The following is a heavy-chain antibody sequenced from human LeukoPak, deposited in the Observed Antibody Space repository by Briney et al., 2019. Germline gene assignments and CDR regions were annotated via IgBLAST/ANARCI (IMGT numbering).Heavy chain of an antibody. CDR3: ARAGTGVQGVITV. CDR1: VGSFSGYY. D-gene: IGHD3-10*01. CDR2: IDHSGST. V-gene: IGHV4-34*01. Sequence: SETLSLTCAVYVGSFSGYYWSWIRQPPGKGLEWIGEIDHSGSTNYNPSLKSRVTMSVDTSKNQFSLKLSSVTAADTAVYYCARAGTGVQGVITVWGQGTLVTVSS. J-gene: IGHJ4*02.